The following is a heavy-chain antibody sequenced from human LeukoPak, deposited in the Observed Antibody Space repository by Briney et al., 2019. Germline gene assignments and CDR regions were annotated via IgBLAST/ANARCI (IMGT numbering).Heavy chain of an antibody. J-gene: IGHJ4*02. Sequence: PSETLSLTCTVSGVSISSGDYNWSWIRQPPGKGLEWIGYIYYSGSTYYNPSLKSRVTISVDTSKNQFSLKLSSVTAADTAVYYCAGSGRGYSGYDFFDYWGQGTLVTVSS. CDR2: IYYSGST. D-gene: IGHD5-12*01. CDR1: GVSISSGDYN. CDR3: AGSGRGYSGYDFFDY. V-gene: IGHV4-30-4*08.